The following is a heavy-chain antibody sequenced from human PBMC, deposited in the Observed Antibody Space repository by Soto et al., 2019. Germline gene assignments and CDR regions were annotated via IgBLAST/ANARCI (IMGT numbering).Heavy chain of an antibody. V-gene: IGHV1-69*06. CDR3: ARDRRDQTIFGMVGYFDL. D-gene: IGHD3-3*01. CDR1: GGSFSSHA. J-gene: IGHJ2*01. Sequence: QVQLVQSGAEVKKPGSSVKVSCKPSGGSFSSHAVSWVRQAPGQGLEWVGGIVPIFGTKNYAEKFQGRVTITADKSTSTVYMDLSSLKSEVTAVYFCARDRRDQTIFGMVGYFDLWGRGTLVSVSS. CDR2: IVPIFGTK.